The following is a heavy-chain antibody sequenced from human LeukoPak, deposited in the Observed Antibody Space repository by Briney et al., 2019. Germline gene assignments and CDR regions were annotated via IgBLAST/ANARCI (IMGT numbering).Heavy chain of an antibody. Sequence: SVKVSCKASGGTFSSYTISWVRQAPGHGLEWRGRIIPILGIANYAQKFQGRVTITADKSTSTAYMELSSLRSEDMAVYHCARDRDYDSSGYQNWFDPWGQGTLVTVSS. CDR1: GGTFSSYT. D-gene: IGHD3-22*01. V-gene: IGHV1-69*04. CDR3: ARDRDYDSSGYQNWFDP. CDR2: IIPILGIA. J-gene: IGHJ5*02.